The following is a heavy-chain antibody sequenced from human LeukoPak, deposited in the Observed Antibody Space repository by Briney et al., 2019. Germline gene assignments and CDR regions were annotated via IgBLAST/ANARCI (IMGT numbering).Heavy chain of an antibody. J-gene: IGHJ4*02. V-gene: IGHV4-39*01. D-gene: IGHD3-22*01. CDR2: IYYSGST. CDR1: GGSISSSSYY. Sequence: SETLSLTCTVSGGSISSSSYYWGWLRQPPERGLEWLGSIYYSGSTYYNPSLKSRVTISVDKSKNQFSLKLSSVTAADTTVYYCTSLRGDYYDSSGYLHYWGQGTLGTVSS. CDR3: TSLRGDYYDSSGYLHY.